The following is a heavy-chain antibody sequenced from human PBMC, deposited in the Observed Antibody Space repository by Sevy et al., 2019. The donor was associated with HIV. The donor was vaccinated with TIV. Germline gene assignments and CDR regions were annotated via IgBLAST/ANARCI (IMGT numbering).Heavy chain of an antibody. D-gene: IGHD4-17*01. V-gene: IGHV3-11*06. CDR2: ISSGSTYT. CDR3: ARSRSNYGDYYFDY. CDR1: GFTFSAYY. J-gene: IGHJ4*02. Sequence: GGYLRLSCAASGFTFSAYYMTWIRQAPGKGLEWVSYISSGSTYTNYADSVKGRFTVSRDNAKNSLYLQMNSLRAEDTAVYYCARSRSNYGDYYFDYWGQGTLVTVSS.